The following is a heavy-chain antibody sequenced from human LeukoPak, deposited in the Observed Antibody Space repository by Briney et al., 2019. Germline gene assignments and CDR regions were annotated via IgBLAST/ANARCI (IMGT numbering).Heavy chain of an antibody. CDR3: ARGPITTRSHFDY. CDR1: GGTFSSYA. J-gene: IGHJ4*02. Sequence: SVKISCKASGGTFSSYAISWVRQAPGQGLEWMGGIIPIFATANYAQKFQGRVTITADEYTSSAYMELSSLRSEDPAVYYCARGPITTRSHFDYWGQGTLVTVSS. CDR2: IIPIFATA. D-gene: IGHD3-22*01. V-gene: IGHV1-69*01.